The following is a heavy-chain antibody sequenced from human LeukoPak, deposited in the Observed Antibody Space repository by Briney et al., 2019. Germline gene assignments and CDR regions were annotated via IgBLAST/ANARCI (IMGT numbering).Heavy chain of an antibody. CDR2: FDPEDGET. J-gene: IGHJ4*02. V-gene: IGHV1-24*01. CDR3: ARIEYYYDSSGYYYGREYFDY. CDR1: GYTLTELS. D-gene: IGHD3-22*01. Sequence: GASVKVSCKVSGYTLTELSMHWVRQAPGKGLEWMGGFDPEDGETIYAQKFQGRVTMTEDTSTDTAYMELSSLRSEDTAVYYCARIEYYYDSSGYYYGREYFDYWGQGTLVTVSS.